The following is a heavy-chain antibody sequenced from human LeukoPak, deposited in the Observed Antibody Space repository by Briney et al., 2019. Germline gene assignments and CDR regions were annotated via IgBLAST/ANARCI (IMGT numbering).Heavy chain of an antibody. J-gene: IGHJ3*02. CDR2: IYPGDSDT. CDR3: ARPSGKYYDSSGYYYIAGFDI. Sequence: GESLKISCKGFGYRFTSYWIGWVRQMPGKGLEWMGVIYPGDSDTRYSPSFQGQVTISADKSINTAYLQWSSLKASDTAMYYCARPSGKYYDSSGYYYIAGFDIWGQGTMVTVSS. CDR1: GYRFTSYW. V-gene: IGHV5-51*01. D-gene: IGHD3-22*01.